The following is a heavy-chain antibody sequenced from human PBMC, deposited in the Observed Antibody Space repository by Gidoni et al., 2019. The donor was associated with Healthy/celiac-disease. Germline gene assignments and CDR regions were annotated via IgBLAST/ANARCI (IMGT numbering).Heavy chain of an antibody. D-gene: IGHD3-3*01. J-gene: IGHJ6*03. Sequence: QEQLVQSGAEVKKPASSVKVSCKASGGPFSSYAISWVRPAPGQGLEWMGGIIPTFGAANDAQKCQGRVTLTADESTSTAYMELSSLRSEDAAVYYCARGDRRFLGWSYYYYYMDVWGKGATVTVSS. CDR3: ARGDRRFLGWSYYYYYMDV. V-gene: IGHV1-69*01. CDR1: GGPFSSYA. CDR2: IIPTFGAA.